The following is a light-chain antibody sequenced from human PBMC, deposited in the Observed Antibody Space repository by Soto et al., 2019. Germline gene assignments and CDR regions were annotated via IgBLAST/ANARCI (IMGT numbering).Light chain of an antibody. CDR1: QSISSW. J-gene: IGKJ2*01. CDR3: QQYSAYPYT. V-gene: IGKV1-5*01. Sequence: DIQMTQSPSTLSASVGDRVTITCRASQSISSWLAWYQQKPGKAPKLLIYDASSLESGVPSRFSGSGSGTEFSLTISSLQPDDFATYSCQQYSAYPYTFGQGTKVEIK. CDR2: DAS.